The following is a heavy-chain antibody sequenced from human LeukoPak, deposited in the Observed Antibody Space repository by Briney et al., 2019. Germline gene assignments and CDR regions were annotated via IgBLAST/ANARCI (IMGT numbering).Heavy chain of an antibody. CDR1: GFTVSGNY. D-gene: IGHD6-19*01. J-gene: IGHJ2*01. CDR2: MYSSGST. Sequence: PGGSLRLSCAVSGFTVSGNYMSWVRQAPGKGLEWVSVMYSSGSTDYADSVKGRFTISRDNSKNTLYLQMNSLRAEDTAVYYCAREGGPYSSTLRGQWGRGTLVAVSS. V-gene: IGHV3-53*01. CDR3: AREGGPYSSTLRGQ.